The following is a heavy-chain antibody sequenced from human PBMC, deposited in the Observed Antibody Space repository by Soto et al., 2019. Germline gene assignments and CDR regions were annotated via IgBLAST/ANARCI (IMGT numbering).Heavy chain of an antibody. Sequence: QVQLVQSGAEVKKPGSSVKVSCKASGGTFSSYAISWVRQAPGQGLEWMGGIIPIFGTANYAQKFQGRVTITADESTSTAYRELSSLRSEDTAVYYCARDANNWNDVPGAFDIWGQGTMVTVSS. D-gene: IGHD1-1*01. CDR3: ARDANNWNDVPGAFDI. V-gene: IGHV1-69*12. J-gene: IGHJ3*02. CDR2: IIPIFGTA. CDR1: GGTFSSYA.